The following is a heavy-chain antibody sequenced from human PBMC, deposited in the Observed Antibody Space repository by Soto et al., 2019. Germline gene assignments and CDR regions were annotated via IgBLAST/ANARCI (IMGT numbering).Heavy chain of an antibody. Sequence: QVQLVESGGGVVQPGRSLRLSCAASGFTFSSYAMHWVRQAPGKGLEWVAVISYDGSNKYYADSVKGRFTISRDNSKNTLSLQMTRLRAEDTAVYYCARDPGGSDFAAWTCSLASWGQGTLVTVSS. CDR1: GFTFSSYA. D-gene: IGHD3-16*01. CDR3: ARDPGGSDFAAWTCSLAS. V-gene: IGHV3-30-3*01. CDR2: ISYDGSNK. J-gene: IGHJ5*02.